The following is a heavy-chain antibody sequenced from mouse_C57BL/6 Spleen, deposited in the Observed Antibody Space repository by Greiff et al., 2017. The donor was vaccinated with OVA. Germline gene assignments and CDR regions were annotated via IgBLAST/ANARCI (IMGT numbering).Heavy chain of an antibody. CDR2: IYPSDSDT. CDR3: ARGGGVYYGNIAAWFAY. V-gene: IGHV1-61*01. D-gene: IGHD1-1*02. J-gene: IGHJ3*01. CDR1: GYTFTSSW. Sequence: QVQLQQPGAELVRPGSSVKLSCKASGYTFTSSWMDWVKQRPGQGLEWIGNIYPSDSDTHYNQKFKDKATLTADTSSSTAYMQLRSLTSEDSAVYDWARGGGVYYGNIAAWFAYWGQGTLVTVSA.